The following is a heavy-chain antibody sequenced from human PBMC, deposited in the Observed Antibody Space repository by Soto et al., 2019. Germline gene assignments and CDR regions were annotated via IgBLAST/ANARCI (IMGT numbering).Heavy chain of an antibody. J-gene: IGHJ4*02. D-gene: IGHD6-19*01. CDR3: ASIRGPIAVDAPSH. CDR1: GGTFSSYT. V-gene: IGHV1-69*02. CDR2: IIPILGIA. Sequence: SVKVSCKASGGTFSSYTISWVRQAPGQGLEWMGRIIPILGIANYAQKFQGRVTITADKSTSTAYMELSSLRSEDTAVYYCASIRGPIAVDAPSHWGQGNLVTVSS.